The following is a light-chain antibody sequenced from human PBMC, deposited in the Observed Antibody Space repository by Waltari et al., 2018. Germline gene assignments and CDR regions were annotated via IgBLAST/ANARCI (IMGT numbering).Light chain of an antibody. Sequence: QSVLTQPPSVSGAPGQRVTLSCTGSSSNTGAGYDVHWYQQLPGTAPKLLIFNNNMRPSGVPARFSGSRSGTSASLAITGLQAEDEADYYCQSYDSSLSGVIFAGGTKLTVL. CDR1: SSNTGAGYD. CDR3: QSYDSSLSGVI. J-gene: IGLJ2*01. V-gene: IGLV1-40*01. CDR2: NNN.